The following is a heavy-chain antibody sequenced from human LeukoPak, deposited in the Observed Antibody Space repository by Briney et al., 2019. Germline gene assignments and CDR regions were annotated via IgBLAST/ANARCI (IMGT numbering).Heavy chain of an antibody. CDR2: INPNNGGT. Sequence: ASVKVSCKASGYTFTGYYMHWVRQAPVQGLEWMGWINPNNGGTNYAQKFQGRVTMTRDTSISTAYMELSRLRSDDTAVYYCAMSHDYYDSSGYYYFDYWGRGTLVTVSS. D-gene: IGHD3-22*01. CDR1: GYTFTGYY. CDR3: AMSHDYYDSSGYYYFDY. V-gene: IGHV1-2*02. J-gene: IGHJ4*02.